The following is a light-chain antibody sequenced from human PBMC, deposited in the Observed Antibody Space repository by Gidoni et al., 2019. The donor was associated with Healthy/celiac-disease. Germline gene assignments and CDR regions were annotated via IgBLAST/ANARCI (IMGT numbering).Light chain of an antibody. J-gene: IGKJ2*01. CDR1: QSVSSSY. CDR3: QQYGSSPHT. CDR2: GAS. Sequence: IVLTQSPGTLSLSPGERATLSCRASQSVSSSYLAWYQQKPGQDPRLLIYGASSRATGSPDRLSGSGSGTDFTLTISRLEPEEFAVYYCQQYGSSPHTFGQGTKLEIK. V-gene: IGKV3-20*01.